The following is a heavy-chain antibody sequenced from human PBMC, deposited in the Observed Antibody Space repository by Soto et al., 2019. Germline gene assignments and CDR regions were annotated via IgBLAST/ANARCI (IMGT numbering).Heavy chain of an antibody. CDR3: ARGDFWSGYGAGSMDV. V-gene: IGHV4-38-2*01. D-gene: IGHD3-3*01. J-gene: IGHJ6*02. Sequence: TLSLTCAVSGYSISSGYYWGWIRQPPGKGLEWIGSIYHSGSTYYNPSLKSRVTISVDTSKNQFSLKLSSVTAADTAVYYCARGDFWSGYGAGSMDVWGQGTTVTVSS. CDR2: IYHSGST. CDR1: GYSISSGYY.